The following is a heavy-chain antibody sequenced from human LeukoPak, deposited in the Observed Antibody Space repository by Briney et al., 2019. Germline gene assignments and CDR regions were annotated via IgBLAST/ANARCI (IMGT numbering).Heavy chain of an antibody. Sequence: GASVKVSCKASGGTFSSYAISWVRQAPGQGLEWMGGIIPIFGTANYAQKFQGRVTITADESTSTAYMELSSLRSEDTAVYYCARDSGVIPAAIPRRPQQLSNNWFDPWGQGTLVTVSS. CDR3: ARDSGVIPAAIPRRPQQLSNNWFDP. CDR1: GGTFSSYA. CDR2: IIPIFGTA. V-gene: IGHV1-69*13. J-gene: IGHJ5*02. D-gene: IGHD2-2*01.